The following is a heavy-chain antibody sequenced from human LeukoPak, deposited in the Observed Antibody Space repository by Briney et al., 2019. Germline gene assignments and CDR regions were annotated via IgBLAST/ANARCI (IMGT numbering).Heavy chain of an antibody. Sequence: SSETLSLTCAVYGGSLGGHYWSWIRQPPGKGLEWIGEINHSGSTNYNPSLKSRVTISVDTSKNQFSLKLSSVTAADTAVYYCARGRLLYYYDSSGPLDAFDIWGQGTMVTVSS. CDR2: INHSGST. CDR1: GGSLGGHY. D-gene: IGHD3-22*01. J-gene: IGHJ3*02. CDR3: ARGRLLYYYDSSGPLDAFDI. V-gene: IGHV4-34*01.